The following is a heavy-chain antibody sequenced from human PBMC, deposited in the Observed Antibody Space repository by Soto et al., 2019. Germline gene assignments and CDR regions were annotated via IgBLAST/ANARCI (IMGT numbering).Heavy chain of an antibody. Sequence: VQLMQSGAEVKKPGSSVKVSCKASGGTFSSHSINWVRQAPGQGLEWMGGIITLFGTSNYAQNFQGRVTIPAAQATSTAYMEVNILTSGDRAVYYCAREVGYGDFSAALLDWGQGTLVTVSS. CDR2: IITLFGTS. D-gene: IGHD2-21*02. CDR1: GGTFSSHS. V-gene: IGHV1-69*01. J-gene: IGHJ4*02. CDR3: AREVGYGDFSAALLD.